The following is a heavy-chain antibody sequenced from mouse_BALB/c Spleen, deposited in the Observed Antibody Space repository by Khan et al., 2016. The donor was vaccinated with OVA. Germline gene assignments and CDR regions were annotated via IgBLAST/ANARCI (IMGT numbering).Heavy chain of an antibody. J-gene: IGHJ3*01. CDR3: TRSEYGSFAY. V-gene: IGHV1S81*02. D-gene: IGHD2-2*01. CDR1: GYTFTSYY. Sequence: QVQLQQSGAELVKPGASVRLSCKASGYTFTSYYLYWVKQRPGQGLEWIGDINPSNGGTNFNEKFKSKATLTVDKSSSTTYIQLNSLTSEDSAVYYCTRSEYGSFAYWGQGTLVTVSA. CDR2: INPSNGGT.